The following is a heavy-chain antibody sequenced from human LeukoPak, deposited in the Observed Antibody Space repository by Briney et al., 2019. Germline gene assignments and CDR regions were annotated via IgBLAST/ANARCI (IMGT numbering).Heavy chain of an antibody. J-gene: IGHJ4*02. CDR2: ISAYNGNT. CDR1: GGTFSSYA. Sequence: ASVKVSCKASGGTFSSYAISWVRQAPGQGLEWMGWISAYNGNTNYAQKLQGRVTMTTDTSTSTAYMELRSLRSDDTAVYYCARDAAMAPRGFDYWGQGTLVTVSS. D-gene: IGHD5-18*01. V-gene: IGHV1-18*01. CDR3: ARDAAMAPRGFDY.